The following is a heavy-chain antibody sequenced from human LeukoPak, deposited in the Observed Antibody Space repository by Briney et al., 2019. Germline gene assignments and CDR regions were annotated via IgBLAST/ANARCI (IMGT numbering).Heavy chain of an antibody. CDR1: GYTFTGYY. CDR3: ARDYYSGYRNWSDP. V-gene: IGHV1-2*02. D-gene: IGHD2/OR15-2a*01. Sequence: ASVKVSCKASGYTFTGYYMHWVRQAPGQGLEWMGWINPNSGGTNYAQKFQGRVTMTRDTSISTAYMELSRLRSDDTAVYYCARDYYSGYRNWSDPWGQGTLVTVSS. J-gene: IGHJ5*02. CDR2: INPNSGGT.